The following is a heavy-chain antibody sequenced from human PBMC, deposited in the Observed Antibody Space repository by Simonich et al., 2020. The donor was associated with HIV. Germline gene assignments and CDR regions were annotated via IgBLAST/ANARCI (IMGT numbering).Heavy chain of an antibody. V-gene: IGHV1-8*03. CDR1: GYTLTSFD. D-gene: IGHD4-17*01. J-gene: IGHJ3*02. Sequence: VQSGAEVKKPGASVKVSCRASGYTLTSFDINWVRQATGQGLEWMGWMNPNSGNAGYEQKFQGRVNFTRNTSISTAYMDLSNLRSEDTAVYYCARGQIDGFHLTTVITVITFDIWGQGTLVTVSS. CDR2: MNPNSGNA. CDR3: ARGQIDGFHLTTVITVITFDI.